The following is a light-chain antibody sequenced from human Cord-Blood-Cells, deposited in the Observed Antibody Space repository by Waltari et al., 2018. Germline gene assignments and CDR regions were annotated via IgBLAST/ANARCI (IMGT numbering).Light chain of an antibody. CDR3: QQYGSSRLT. Sequence: EIVLTQSPATLSLSPGERATLSCGASQSVSSSYLAWYQQKPGLAPRLLIYDASGRATGIPDRFSGSGSGTDFTLTISRLEPEDFAVYYCQQYGSSRLTFGGGTKVEIK. J-gene: IGKJ4*01. CDR1: QSVSSSY. V-gene: IGKV3D-20*01. CDR2: DAS.